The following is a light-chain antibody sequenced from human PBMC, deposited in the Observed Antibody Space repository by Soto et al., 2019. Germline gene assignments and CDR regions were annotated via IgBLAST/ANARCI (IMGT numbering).Light chain of an antibody. Sequence: DIQMTQSPSTLSASIGDRVTITCRVSESIRTWLAWYQHKPGKAPKFLIYDASSLESGVPSRFSGSGSGTEFTLTISSLQPDDFATYYCQQYNNNSPFSFGPGTKVDIK. CDR1: ESIRTW. V-gene: IGKV1-5*01. CDR2: DAS. CDR3: QQYNNNSPFS. J-gene: IGKJ3*01.